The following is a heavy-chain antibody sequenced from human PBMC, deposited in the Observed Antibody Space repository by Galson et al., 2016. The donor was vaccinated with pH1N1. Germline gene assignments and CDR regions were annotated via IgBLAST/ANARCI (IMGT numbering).Heavy chain of an antibody. D-gene: IGHD3-16*01. CDR2: VYGDGRT. CDR3: ATRHSEERGDN. J-gene: IGHJ4*02. V-gene: IGHV3-53*05. Sequence: LRLSCAVFGFSVSKNYMSWVRQAPGKGLEWVAVVYGDGRTFYGDSVKGRFTVSGDNWRNTVYLQMTSLRPEDTAVYFCATRHSEERGDNWGQGTLVTVSS. CDR1: GFSVSKNY.